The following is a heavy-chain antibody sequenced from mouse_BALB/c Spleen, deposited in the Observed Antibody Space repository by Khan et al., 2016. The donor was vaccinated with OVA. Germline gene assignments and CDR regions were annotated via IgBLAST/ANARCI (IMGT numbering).Heavy chain of an antibody. CDR3: ASHFTWSVAY. J-gene: IGHJ3*01. CDR1: GFTFSNYG. Sequence: EVELVESGGDLVKPGGSLKLSCAASGFTFSNYGMPWVRQIPDKRLEWVATINPDGSYTYYPHSVKGRFTISRNNAKNTPSLEMISLRSDDTAMYYCASHFTWSVAYWGQGNLVTV. V-gene: IGHV5-6*01. CDR2: INPDGSYT.